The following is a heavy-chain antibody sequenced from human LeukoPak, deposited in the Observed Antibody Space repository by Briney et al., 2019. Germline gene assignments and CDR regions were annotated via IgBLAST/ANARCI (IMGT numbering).Heavy chain of an antibody. V-gene: IGHV3-21*04. D-gene: IGHD6-13*01. CDR2: ISSSSSYI. Sequence: GGSLRLSCAASGFTFSSYSMNWVRQAPGKGLEWVSSISSSSSYIYYADSVKGRFTISRDNAKNSLYLQMNSLRAEDTAVYYCARVGYSSSPIVDYWGQGTLVTVSS. CDR3: ARVGYSSSPIVDY. J-gene: IGHJ4*02. CDR1: GFTFSSYS.